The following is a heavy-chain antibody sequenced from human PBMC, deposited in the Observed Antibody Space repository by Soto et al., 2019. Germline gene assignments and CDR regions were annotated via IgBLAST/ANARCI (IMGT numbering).Heavy chain of an antibody. D-gene: IGHD3-3*01. V-gene: IGHV1-69*13. J-gene: IGHJ6*02. Sequence: ASVKVSCKASGGTFSSYAISWVRQAPGQGLEWMGGIIPIFGTANYAQKFQGRVTITADESTSTAYMELSSLRSEDTAVYYCARAYYDFWSGSAQASYYYYYYGMDVWGQGTTVTVSS. CDR2: IIPIFGTA. CDR1: GGTFSSYA. CDR3: ARAYYDFWSGSAQASYYYYYYGMDV.